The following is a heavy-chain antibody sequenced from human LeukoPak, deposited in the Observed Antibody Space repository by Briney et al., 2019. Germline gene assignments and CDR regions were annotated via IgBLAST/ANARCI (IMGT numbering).Heavy chain of an antibody. CDR1: GFTFSSYW. CDR3: ATPPGYCSSTSCYN. V-gene: IGHV3-74*01. D-gene: IGHD2-2*02. Sequence: PGGSLRLSCAASGFTFSSYWMHWVRQAPGKGLVWVSRINSDGSSTSYADSVKGRFTISRDNAKNTLYLQMNSLRAEDTAVYYCATPPGYCSSTSCYNWGQGTLVTVSS. CDR2: INSDGSST. J-gene: IGHJ4*02.